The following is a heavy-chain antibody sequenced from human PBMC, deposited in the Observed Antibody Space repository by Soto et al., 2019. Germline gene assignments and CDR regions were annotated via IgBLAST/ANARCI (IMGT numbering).Heavy chain of an antibody. V-gene: IGHV3-74*01. J-gene: IGHJ5*02. Sequence: ELQLVESGGGLVQRGGSLRLSCAASGFTISTYWMHWVRQAPGKGLVWVSRINADGSTTTYADSVKGRFTISRDNAKNTLYLQMNSLRPEDTAVYFCATVATHSSNWIDPWGQGTLVTISS. CDR3: ATVATHSSNWIDP. CDR1: GFTISTYW. D-gene: IGHD3-3*02. CDR2: INADGSTT.